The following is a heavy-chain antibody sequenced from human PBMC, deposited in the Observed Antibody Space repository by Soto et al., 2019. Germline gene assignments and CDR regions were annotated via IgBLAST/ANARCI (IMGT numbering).Heavy chain of an antibody. CDR1: RFTFTSSA. V-gene: IGHV1-58*01. J-gene: IGHJ6*02. CDR2: IVVGISNT. D-gene: IGHD3-16*01. CDR3: AADRSTVQLIPMDV. Sequence: SVKVSCTASRFTFTSSAVQWVRQARGQRLEWIGWIVVGISNTNYAQKFQERVTITRDMSTSTAYMELSSLRSEDTAVYYCAADRSTVQLIPMDVWGQGTTVTVSS.